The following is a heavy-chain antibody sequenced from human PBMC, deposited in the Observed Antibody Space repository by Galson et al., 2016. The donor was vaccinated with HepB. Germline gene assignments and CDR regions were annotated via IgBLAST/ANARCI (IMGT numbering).Heavy chain of an antibody. CDR2: INHSRST. Sequence: SETLSLTCTVSGASITRGGYYWSWIRQPPGKGLEWIGEINHSRSTNYKSSPKSRVTISVDTSKNQFSLKLNSVTSADTALYYCARGSKGYEVVWGSYRQLFFEYWGQGVLVTVSS. J-gene: IGHJ4*02. CDR3: ARGSKGYEVVWGSYRQLFFEY. V-gene: IGHV4-34*01. D-gene: IGHD3-16*02. CDR1: GASITRGGYY.